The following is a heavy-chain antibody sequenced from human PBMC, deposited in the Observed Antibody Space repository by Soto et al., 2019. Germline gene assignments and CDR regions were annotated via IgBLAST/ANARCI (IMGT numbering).Heavy chain of an antibody. CDR1: GFSLSTSGVG. CDR3: ALSGMSDIVPIDLSDWFDP. V-gene: IGHV2-5*02. Sequence: VSGPTLVNPTQTLTLTCTFSGFSLSTSGVGVGWIRQPPGKALEWLALIYWDDDKRYSPSLKSRLTITKDTSKNQVVLTMTNMDPVDTATYYCALSGMSDIVPIDLSDWFDPWGQGTLVTVSS. J-gene: IGHJ5*02. CDR2: IYWDDDK. D-gene: IGHD2-8*01.